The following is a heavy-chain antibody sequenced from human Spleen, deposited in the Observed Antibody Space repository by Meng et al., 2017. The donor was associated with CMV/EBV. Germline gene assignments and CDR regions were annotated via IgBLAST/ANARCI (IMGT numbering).Heavy chain of an antibody. V-gene: IGHV4-4*02. Sequence: QLQLQSRGPGLVKPSGTLSLTCAVSGGSISSSSWWSWVRQPPGKGLEWIGEIYHSGSTNYNPSLKSRVTISVDKSKNQFSLKLSSVTAADTAVYYCARVVTALWGYYFDYWGQGTLVTVSS. CDR3: ARVVTALWGYYFDY. CDR2: IYHSGST. CDR1: GGSISSSSW. J-gene: IGHJ4*02. D-gene: IGHD2-21*02.